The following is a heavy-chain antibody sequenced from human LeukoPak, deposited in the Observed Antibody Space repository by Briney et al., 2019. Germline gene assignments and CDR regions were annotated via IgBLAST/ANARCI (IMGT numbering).Heavy chain of an antibody. CDR1: GFTFSSYA. J-gene: IGHJ4*02. V-gene: IGHV3-30*04. CDR3: ARDLSSLGLDD. D-gene: IGHD7-27*01. CDR2: ISYDGSNK. Sequence: GGSLRLSCAASGFTFSSYAMHWVRQAPGKGLEWVAVISYDGSNKYYADSVKGRFTISRDNSKNTVYLQMNSLRAGDTALYFCARDLSSLGLDDWGQGTLVTVSS.